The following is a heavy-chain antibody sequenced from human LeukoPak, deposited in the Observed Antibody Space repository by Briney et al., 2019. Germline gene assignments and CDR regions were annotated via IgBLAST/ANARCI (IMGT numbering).Heavy chain of an antibody. J-gene: IGHJ5*02. Sequence: GASVKVSCEASGYTFIAYYMHWVRQAPGQGLEWMGWINPYSGDTNYAQKFQGRVTMARDTSISTAYMELSRLRSDDTAVYYCARDGRITIFGVVILESSNWFDPWGQGTLVTVSS. CDR3: ARDGRITIFGVVILESSNWFDP. D-gene: IGHD3-3*01. CDR2: INPYSGDT. CDR1: GYTFIAYY. V-gene: IGHV1-2*02.